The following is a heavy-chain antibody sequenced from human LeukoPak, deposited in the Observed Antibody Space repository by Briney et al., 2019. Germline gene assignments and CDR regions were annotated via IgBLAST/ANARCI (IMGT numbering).Heavy chain of an antibody. CDR2: INPGDGTT. D-gene: IGHD5/OR15-5a*01. Sequence: ASVKVSCKASGYTFTGYYIHWVRQAPGQGLEWMGIINPGDGTTSYAQKFQGRVTMTRDTSTSTVYMELRSLRSEDTAVYYCAKEAPVYKHAFDIWGQGTMVTVSS. V-gene: IGHV1-46*01. CDR1: GYTFTGYY. CDR3: AKEAPVYKHAFDI. J-gene: IGHJ3*02.